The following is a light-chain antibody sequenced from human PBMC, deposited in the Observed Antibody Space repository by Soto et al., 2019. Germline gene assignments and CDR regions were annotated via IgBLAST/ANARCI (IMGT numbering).Light chain of an antibody. CDR3: QQTYSIPIT. J-gene: IGKJ5*01. CDR1: QTISGS. CDR2: ASN. V-gene: IGKV1-39*01. Sequence: DIQMTQSPSSLSASVGDRVTITCRASQTISGSLNWYQQRPGKAPNLLIYASNSLQSGVPPRFSGSGSGTDFTLIISSLQPEDFATYYCQQTYSIPITFGQGTRLDIK.